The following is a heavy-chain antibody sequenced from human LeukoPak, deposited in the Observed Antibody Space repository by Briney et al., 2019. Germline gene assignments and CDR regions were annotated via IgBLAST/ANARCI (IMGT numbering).Heavy chain of an antibody. J-gene: IGHJ4*02. CDR1: GYTLTELS. D-gene: IGHD3-3*01. V-gene: IGHV1-24*01. CDR2: FDPEDGET. CDR3: ATXXXXXXYRLLVLFF. Sequence: GASVKVSCKVSGYTLTELSMHWVRQAPGKGLEWMGGFDPEDGETIYAQKFQGRVTMTEDTSTDTAYMELSSLRSEDTAVYYCATXXXXXXYRLLVLFFWGQGTLVTVSS.